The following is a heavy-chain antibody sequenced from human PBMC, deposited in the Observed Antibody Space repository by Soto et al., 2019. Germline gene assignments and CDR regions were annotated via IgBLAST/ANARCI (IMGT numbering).Heavy chain of an antibody. CDR3: ARETYWRSWFNWFDP. CDR2: ISSSSSYI. V-gene: IGHV3-21*01. Sequence: PGGSLRLSCAASGFTFSSYSMNWVRQAPGKGLEWVSSISSSSSYIYYADSVKGRFTVSRDNAKNSLYLHMNSLRAEDTAVYYCARETYWRSWFNWFDPWWEGALVTVAS. J-gene: IGHJ5*02. CDR1: GFTFSSYS. D-gene: IGHD6-13*01.